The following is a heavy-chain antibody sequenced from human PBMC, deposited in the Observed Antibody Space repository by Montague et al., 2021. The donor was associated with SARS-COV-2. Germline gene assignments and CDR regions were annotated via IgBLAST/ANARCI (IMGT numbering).Heavy chain of an antibody. CDR2: INYSGST. CDR3: ARKTRGWLSRPPYKYYLDY. Sequence: SETLSLTCTVSGGSISSYYWSWIRQPPGKGRVGIGDINYSGSTNYNPSPKSRVTISVDTSKNQFSLKLSSVTAADTAVYYCARKTRGWLSRPPYKYYLDYWGQGTLVIVSS. V-gene: IGHV4-59*12. CDR1: GGSISSYY. D-gene: IGHD3-22*01. J-gene: IGHJ4*02.